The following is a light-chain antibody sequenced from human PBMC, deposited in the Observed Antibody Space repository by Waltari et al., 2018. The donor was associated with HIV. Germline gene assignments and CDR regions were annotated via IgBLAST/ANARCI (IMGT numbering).Light chain of an antibody. CDR3: SSFAAGGTQV. CDR1: SSDGGDYRS. Sequence: QSALTQPASVSGSPGQSSTISCSGTSSDGGDYRSGSWYQLPPGKAPQLLIFQVNNRPSGVSIRFSGSKSGNAASLTISGLQTEDEGDYYCSSFAAGGTQVFGTGTKVTV. CDR2: QVN. J-gene: IGLJ1*01. V-gene: IGLV2-14*01.